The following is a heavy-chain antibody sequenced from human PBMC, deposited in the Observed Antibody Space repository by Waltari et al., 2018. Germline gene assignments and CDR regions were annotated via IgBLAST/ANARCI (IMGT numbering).Heavy chain of an antibody. CDR2: IIPIFGTA. V-gene: IGHV1-69*13. J-gene: IGHJ6*02. CDR1: GGTFSSYA. D-gene: IGHD6-6*01. Sequence: QVQLVQSGAEGKKPGSSVKVSCKASGGTFSSYAISWVRQAPGQGLEWMGGIIPIFGTANYAQKFQGRVTITADESTSTAYMELSSLRSEDTAVYYCARDRISSSSDYYGMDVWGQGTTVTVSS. CDR3: ARDRISSSSDYYGMDV.